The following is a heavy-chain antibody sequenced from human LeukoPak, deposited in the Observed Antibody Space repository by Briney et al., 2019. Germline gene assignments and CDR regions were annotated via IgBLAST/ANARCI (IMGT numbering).Heavy chain of an antibody. CDR3: ARAQGSYYDSSGYPDY. CDR2: TYTSGNT. V-gene: IGHV4-61*02. J-gene: IGHJ4*02. CDR1: GGSISSGSYY. D-gene: IGHD3-22*01. Sequence: ASETLSLTCTVSGGSISSGSYYWRWIRQPAGKGLEWIGRTYTSGNTNDNPSLKSRVTISVDTSTNQFSLKLSSVPAADTAVYYCARAQGSYYDSSGYPDYWGQGTLVTVSS.